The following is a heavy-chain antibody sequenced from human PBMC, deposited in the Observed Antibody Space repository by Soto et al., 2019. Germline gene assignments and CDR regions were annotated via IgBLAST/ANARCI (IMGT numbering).Heavy chain of an antibody. V-gene: IGHV3-33*03. CDR2: ICSDGSSK. CDR1: GFTFSSYG. CDR3: ARGVSVNWFDP. D-gene: IGHD1-26*01. J-gene: IGHJ5*02. Sequence: PGGSLRLSCAASGFTFSSYGMHWVRQAPGKGLEWVSGICSDGSSKCYADSVKGRFTTSRDNAKNTLYLQMNSLGAEDTAVYYCARGVSVNWFDPWGQGTLVTVSS.